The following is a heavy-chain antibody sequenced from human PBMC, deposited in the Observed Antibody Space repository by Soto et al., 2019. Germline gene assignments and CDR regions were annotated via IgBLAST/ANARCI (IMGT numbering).Heavy chain of an antibody. CDR2: ISSSGSHT. V-gene: IGHV3-11*06. J-gene: IGHJ4*02. CDR3: ARVGSTSAAGVLDY. CDR1: GFSFSDFY. Sequence: LRLSCAASGFSFSDFYMSWIRQAPGKGLEWISYISSSGSHTPYADSVKGRFTISRDNAKNSVYLQMNSLRAEDTAVYYCARVGSTSAAGVLDYWGLGTLVTVSS. D-gene: IGHD6-13*01.